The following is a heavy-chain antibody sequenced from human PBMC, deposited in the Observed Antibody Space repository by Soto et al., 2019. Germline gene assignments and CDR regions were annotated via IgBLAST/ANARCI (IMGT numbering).Heavy chain of an antibody. D-gene: IGHD2-2*01. CDR3: ARDVRIGGPAAMVVNLDY. CDR2: ISAYNGNT. Sequence: KVSCKASGYTFTSYGISWVRQAPGQGLEWMGWISAYNGNTNYAQKLQGRVTMTTDTSTSTAYMELRSLRSDDTAVYYCARDVRIGGPAAMVVNLDYWGQGTLVTVSS. CDR1: GYTFTSYG. V-gene: IGHV1-18*01. J-gene: IGHJ4*02.